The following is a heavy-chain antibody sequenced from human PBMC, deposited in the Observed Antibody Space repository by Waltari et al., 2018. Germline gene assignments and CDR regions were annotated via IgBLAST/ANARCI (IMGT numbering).Heavy chain of an antibody. Sequence: QLQLQKSGPGLVKPSETLSLTCTVSGGSISSSSYYWGWIRQPPGKGLEWIGSIYYSGSTYYNPSLKSRVTISVDTSKNQFSLKLSSVTAADTAVYYCARESDYRDLIYRYFDLWGRGTLVTVSS. D-gene: IGHD4-17*01. V-gene: IGHV4-39*07. CDR3: ARESDYRDLIYRYFDL. CDR1: GGSISSSSYY. J-gene: IGHJ2*01. CDR2: IYYSGST.